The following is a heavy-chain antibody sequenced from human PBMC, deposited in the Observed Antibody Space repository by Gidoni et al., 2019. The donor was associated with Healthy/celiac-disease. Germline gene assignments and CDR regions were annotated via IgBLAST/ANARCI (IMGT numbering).Heavy chain of an antibody. CDR1: GFTFSSYS. D-gene: IGHD6-19*01. CDR2: ISSSSSYI. J-gene: IGHJ4*02. V-gene: IGHV3-21*01. Sequence: EVQLVESGGGLVTPGGSLRLSCASSGFTFSSYSMNWVRQAPGKGLEWVSSISSSSSYIYYADSVKGRFTISRDNAKNSLYLQMNSLRAEDTAVYYCARDLYRGAVAGRDYWGQGTLVTVSS. CDR3: ARDLYRGAVAGRDY.